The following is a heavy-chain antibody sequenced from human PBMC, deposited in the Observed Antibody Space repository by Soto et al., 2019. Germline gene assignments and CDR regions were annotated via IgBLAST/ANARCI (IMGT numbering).Heavy chain of an antibody. J-gene: IGHJ6*03. CDR3: ARTQNTPHYYYYYMDV. CDR1: GGSFSGYY. V-gene: IGHV4-34*01. Sequence: SETLSLTCAVYGGSFSGYYWSWIRQPPGKGLEWIGEINHSGSTNYNPSLKSRVTISVDTSKNQFSLKLSSVTAADTAVYYCARTQNTPHYYYYYMDVWGKGTTVTVSS. CDR2: INHSGST. D-gene: IGHD2-2*02.